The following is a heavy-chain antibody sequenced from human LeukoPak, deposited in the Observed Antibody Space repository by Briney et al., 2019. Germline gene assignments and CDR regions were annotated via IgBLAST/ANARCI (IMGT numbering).Heavy chain of an antibody. CDR2: IRSKVYRGAT. V-gene: IGHV3-49*04. J-gene: IGHJ4*02. Sequence: GRSLRLSCSGSGFTFGDYAMSWVRQAPGKGLEWVGFIRSKVYRGATEYAASVKGRFTISRDDSKSIAYLHMNSLKTEDTAVYFCTRDPRTHTGNYIYYYFDYWGQGALVTASS. CDR1: GFTFGDYA. D-gene: IGHD1-26*01. CDR3: TRDPRTHTGNYIYYYFDY.